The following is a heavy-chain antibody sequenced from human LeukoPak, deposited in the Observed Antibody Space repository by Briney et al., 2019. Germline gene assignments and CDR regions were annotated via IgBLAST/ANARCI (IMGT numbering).Heavy chain of an antibody. Sequence: ASVKVSCKASGGTFSSYAISWVRQAPGQGLEWMGGIIPIFGTANYAQKFQGRVTITTDESTSTAYMELSSLRSKDTAVYYCARELRGYSSGWPLYYFDYWGQGTLVTVSS. CDR2: IIPIFGTA. D-gene: IGHD6-19*01. J-gene: IGHJ4*02. CDR1: GGTFSSYA. V-gene: IGHV1-69*05. CDR3: ARELRGYSSGWPLYYFDY.